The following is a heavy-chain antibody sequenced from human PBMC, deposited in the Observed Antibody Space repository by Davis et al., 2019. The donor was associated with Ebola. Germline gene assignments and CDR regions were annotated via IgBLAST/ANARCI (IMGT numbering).Heavy chain of an antibody. CDR3: ARGTGASHAGP. V-gene: IGHV4-38-2*02. CDR1: GYSISSDYY. J-gene: IGHJ5*02. Sequence: MPSETLSLTCTVSGYSISSDYYWGWIRQPPGKGLEWIGSIKHRGSSYYNPSLKSRATMAVDTSKSQFSLELTSVTAADTAVYYCARGTGASHAGPWGQGTLVTVSS. CDR2: IKHRGSS. D-gene: IGHD4/OR15-4a*01.